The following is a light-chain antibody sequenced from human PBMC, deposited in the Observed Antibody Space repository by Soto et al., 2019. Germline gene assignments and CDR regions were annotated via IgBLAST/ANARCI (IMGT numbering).Light chain of an antibody. Sequence: QSVLTQPPSASTIPGQKVTISCSGSNANIGNNKVNWYQQLPGTAPKLLIYSSNQRPSGVPDRFSGSKAGTSASLAISGLQSEDEANYYCATWDDSLHGYVFGAGTKVTVL. CDR3: ATWDDSLHGYV. V-gene: IGLV1-44*01. J-gene: IGLJ1*01. CDR1: NANIGNNK. CDR2: SSN.